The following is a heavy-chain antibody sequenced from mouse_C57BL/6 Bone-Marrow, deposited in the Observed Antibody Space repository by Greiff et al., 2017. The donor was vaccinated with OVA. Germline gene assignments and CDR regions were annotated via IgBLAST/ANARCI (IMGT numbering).Heavy chain of an antibody. CDR1: EYEFPSHD. CDR2: INSDGGST. CDR3: ARHPRQLRLLAWFAY. Sequence: DVKLVESGGGLVQPGESLKLSCESNEYEFPSHDMSWVRKTPEKRLELVAAINSDGGSTYYPDTMERRFIISRDNTKKTLYLQMSSLRSEDTALYYCARHPRQLRLLAWFAYWGQGTLVTVSA. V-gene: IGHV5-2*01. D-gene: IGHD3-2*02. J-gene: IGHJ3*01.